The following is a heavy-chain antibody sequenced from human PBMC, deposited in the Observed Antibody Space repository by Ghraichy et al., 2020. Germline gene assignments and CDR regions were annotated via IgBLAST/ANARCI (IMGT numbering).Heavy chain of an antibody. CDR1: GFTFSSYN. D-gene: IGHD5-12*01. CDR2: ISSSSTI. Sequence: LSLTCAASGFTFSSYNMNWVRQAPGKGLEWVSYISSSSTIYYADSVKGRFTISRDNAKNSLYLQMNSLRDEDTAVYYCARDSPYSGYPTFDIWGQGTMVTVSS. V-gene: IGHV3-48*02. CDR3: ARDSPYSGYPTFDI. J-gene: IGHJ3*02.